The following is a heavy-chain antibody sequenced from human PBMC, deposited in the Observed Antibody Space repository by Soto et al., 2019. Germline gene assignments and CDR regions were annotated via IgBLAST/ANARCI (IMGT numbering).Heavy chain of an antibody. J-gene: IGHJ6*02. D-gene: IGHD1-20*01. V-gene: IGHV4-34*09. CDR2: INHSGST. CDR1: GGSFSGYY. Sequence: SETLSLTCAVYGGSFSGYYWSWIRQPPGKGLEWIGEINHSGSTNYRPSLKSRVSISIDTSQNQFSLRLNSVTAADAAVYFCARDPPITGSLRGTPLMAVWGQGTTVTV. CDR3: ARDPPITGSLRGTPLMAV.